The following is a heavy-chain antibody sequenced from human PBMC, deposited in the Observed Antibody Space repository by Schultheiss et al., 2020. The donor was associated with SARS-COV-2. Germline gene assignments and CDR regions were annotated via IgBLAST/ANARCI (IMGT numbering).Heavy chain of an antibody. J-gene: IGHJ4*02. V-gene: IGHV3-30*04. CDR2: TSYDGSNK. CDR3: AKDNNYDSSGYLLT. D-gene: IGHD3-22*01. Sequence: GGSLRLSCAASGFTFSDYAMHWVRQAPGKGLEWVAVTSYDGSNKYYADSVKGRFTISRDNSKNSLHLQMISLRGEDTALYYCAKDNNYDSSGYLLTWGQGTLVTVSS. CDR1: GFTFSDYA.